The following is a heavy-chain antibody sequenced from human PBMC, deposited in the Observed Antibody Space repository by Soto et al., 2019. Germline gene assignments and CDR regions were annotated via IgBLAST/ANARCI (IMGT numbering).Heavy chain of an antibody. CDR2: IWYDGSNK. CDR3: AREGLGKLEIDYYYYGMDV. D-gene: IGHD1-1*01. J-gene: IGHJ6*02. V-gene: IGHV3-33*01. CDR1: GFTFSSYG. Sequence: PGGSLRLSCAASGFTFSSYGMHWVRQAPGKGLEWVAVIWYDGSNKYYADSVKGRFTISRDNSKNTLYLQMNSLRAEDTAVYYCAREGLGKLEIDYYYYGMDVWGQGTTVTVSS.